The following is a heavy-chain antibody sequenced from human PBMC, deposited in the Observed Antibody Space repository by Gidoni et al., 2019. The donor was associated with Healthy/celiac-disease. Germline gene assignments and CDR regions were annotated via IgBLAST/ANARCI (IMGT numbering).Heavy chain of an antibody. V-gene: IGHV4-61*02. J-gene: IGHJ4*02. Sequence: QVQLQESGPRLVKPSQTLSLTCTVSGGSISSGSYYWSWIRQPAGKGLEWIGRIYTSGSTNYNPSLKSRVTISVDTSKNQFSLKLSSVTAADTAVYYCLASRIAVAGTLTFDYWGQGTLVTVSS. D-gene: IGHD6-19*01. CDR3: LASRIAVAGTLTFDY. CDR1: GGSISSGSYY. CDR2: IYTSGST.